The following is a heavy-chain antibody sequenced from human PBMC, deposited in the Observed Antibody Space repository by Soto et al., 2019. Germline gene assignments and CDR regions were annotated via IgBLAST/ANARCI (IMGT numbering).Heavy chain of an antibody. CDR2: IIPILGIA. CDR1: GGTFRSYT. J-gene: IGHJ5*02. D-gene: IGHD2-2*01. V-gene: IGHV1-69*02. Sequence: ASVKVSCKASGGTFRSYTIGWVRQAPGQGLEWMGRIIPILGIANYAQKFQGRVTITADKSTSTAYMELSSLRSEDTAVYYCARDTYRLPFPEYHNWFHPWGQEPLVTFSS. CDR3: ARDTYRLPFPEYHNWFHP.